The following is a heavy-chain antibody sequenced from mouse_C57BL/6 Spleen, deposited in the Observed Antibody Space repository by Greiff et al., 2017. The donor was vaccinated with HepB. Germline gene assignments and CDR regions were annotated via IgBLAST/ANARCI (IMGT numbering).Heavy chain of an antibody. CDR2: IDPEDGET. J-gene: IGHJ1*03. D-gene: IGHD1-1*01. CDR1: GFNIKDYY. Sequence: VQLQQSGAELVKPGASVKLSCTASGFNIKDYYMHWVKQRTEQGLEWIGRIDPEDGETKYDPKFQGKATITADTSSNTAYLQLSSLTSEDTAVYYCARGDYYGSSYWYFDVWGTGTTVTVSS. CDR3: ARGDYYGSSYWYFDV. V-gene: IGHV14-2*01.